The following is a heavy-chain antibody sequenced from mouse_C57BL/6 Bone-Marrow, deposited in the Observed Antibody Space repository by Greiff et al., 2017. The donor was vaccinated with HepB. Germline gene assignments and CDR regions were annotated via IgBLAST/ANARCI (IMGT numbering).Heavy chain of an antibody. V-gene: IGHV1-64*01. CDR3: ARDYGYDVGYYYAMDY. CDR2: IHPNSGST. Sequence: VQLQQPGAELVKPGASVKLSCKASGYTFTSYWMHWVKQRPGQGLEWIGMIHPNSGSTNYNEKFKSKATLTVDKSSSTAYMQLSSLTSEDSAVYYCARDYGYDVGYYYAMDYWGQGTSVTVSS. J-gene: IGHJ4*01. D-gene: IGHD2-2*01. CDR1: GYTFTSYW.